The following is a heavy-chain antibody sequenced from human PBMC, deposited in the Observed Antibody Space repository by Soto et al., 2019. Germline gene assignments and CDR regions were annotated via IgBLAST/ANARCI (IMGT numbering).Heavy chain of an antibody. V-gene: IGHV1-69*01. CDR3: ARDVPQHMATMRNPRDDAFDI. Sequence: QVQLVQYGAEVKKPGSSVKVYCKASGGTFSSYAISWVRQAPGQGLEWMGGIIPIFGTANYAQKFQGRVTLTADESTSTAYMELSSLRSEDPAVYYCARDVPQHMATMRNPRDDAFDIWGQETMVTVSS. CDR2: IIPIFGTA. J-gene: IGHJ3*02. D-gene: IGHD5-12*01. CDR1: GGTFSSYA.